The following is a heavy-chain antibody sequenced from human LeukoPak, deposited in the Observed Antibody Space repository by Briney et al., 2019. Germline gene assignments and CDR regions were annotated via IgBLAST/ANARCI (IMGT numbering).Heavy chain of an antibody. CDR3: ARDKILTGYYTYFDY. Sequence: PSQTLSLTCTVSGGSISSGSYYWSWIRQPAGKGLEWIGRIYTSGSTNYNPSPKSRVTISVDTSKNQFSLNLSSVTAADTAVYYCARDKILTGYYTYFDYWGQGTVVTVSS. CDR1: GGSISSGSYY. D-gene: IGHD3-9*01. J-gene: IGHJ4*02. V-gene: IGHV4-61*02. CDR2: IYTSGST.